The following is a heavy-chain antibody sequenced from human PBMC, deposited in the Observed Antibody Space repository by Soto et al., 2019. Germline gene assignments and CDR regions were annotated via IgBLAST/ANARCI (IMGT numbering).Heavy chain of an antibody. CDR2: MSPDSGNA. D-gene: IGHD2-21*02. CDR3: EVTTGY. V-gene: IGHV1-8*01. CDR1: GYTFTDYD. Sequence: QVQVVQSRAEVKKPGASVKVSCKTSGYTFTDYDINWVRQAPGQGLEYMGWMSPDSGNAGYAKQFQGRVTMTSATSISTAYMELSSLRSEDKAVYYCEVTTGYWGQGTLVTVSS. J-gene: IGHJ4*02.